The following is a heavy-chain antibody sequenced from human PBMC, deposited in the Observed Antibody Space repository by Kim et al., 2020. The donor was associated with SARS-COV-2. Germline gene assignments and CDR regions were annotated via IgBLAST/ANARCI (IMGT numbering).Heavy chain of an antibody. Sequence: SETLSLTCAVYGGSFSGYYWSWIRQPPGKGLEWIGEINHSGSTNYNPSLKSRVTISVDTSKNQFSLKLSSVTAADTAVYYCARRARGTGGGGFDPWGQGTLVTVSS. CDR1: GGSFSGYY. J-gene: IGHJ5*02. CDR2: INHSGST. D-gene: IGHD3-10*01. CDR3: ARRARGTGGGGFDP. V-gene: IGHV4-34*01.